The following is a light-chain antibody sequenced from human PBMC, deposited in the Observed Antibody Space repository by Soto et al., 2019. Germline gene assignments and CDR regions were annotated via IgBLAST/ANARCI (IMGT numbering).Light chain of an antibody. CDR3: SSYTSSSNYV. J-gene: IGLJ1*01. Sequence: QSALTQPASVSGSPVQSITIACTGTSSDVGGYNYVSWYQQHPGKAPKLMIYDVSNRPSGVSNRFSGSKSGNTASLTISGLQAEDEADYYCSSYTSSSNYVFGTGTKVTVL. CDR2: DVS. V-gene: IGLV2-14*01. CDR1: SSDVGGYNY.